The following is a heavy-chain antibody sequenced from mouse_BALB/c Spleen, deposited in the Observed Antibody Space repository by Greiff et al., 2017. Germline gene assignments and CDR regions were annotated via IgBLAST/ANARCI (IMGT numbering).Heavy chain of an antibody. CDR2: ISSGGSYT. Sequence: DVKLVESGGGLVKPGGSLKLSCAASGFTFSSYAMSWVRQSPEKRLEWVAEISSGGSYTYYPDTVTGRFTISRDNAKNTLYLEMSSLRSEDTAMYYCAREEYGNYGGWFAYWGQGTLVTVSA. D-gene: IGHD2-10*02. J-gene: IGHJ3*01. CDR1: GFTFSSYA. V-gene: IGHV5-9-4*01. CDR3: AREEYGNYGGWFAY.